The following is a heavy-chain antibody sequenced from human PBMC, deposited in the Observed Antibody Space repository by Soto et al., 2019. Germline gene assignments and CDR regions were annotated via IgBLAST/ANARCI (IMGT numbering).Heavy chain of an antibody. CDR3: TTDPLDYDILTGSSGGAVGSFDY. D-gene: IGHD3-9*01. V-gene: IGHV3-15*07. CDR1: GFTFSNAW. CDR2: IKSKTDGGTT. J-gene: IGHJ4*02. Sequence: GGSLRLSCAASGFTFSNAWMNWVRQAPGKGLEWVGRIKSKTDGGTTDYAAPVKGRFTISRDDSKNTLYLQMNSLKTEDTAVYYCTTDPLDYDILTGSSGGAVGSFDYWGQGTLVTVSS.